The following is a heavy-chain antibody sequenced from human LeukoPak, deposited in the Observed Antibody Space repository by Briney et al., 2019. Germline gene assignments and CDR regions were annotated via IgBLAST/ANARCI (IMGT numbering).Heavy chain of an antibody. J-gene: IGHJ4*02. CDR1: GYTFTGYY. D-gene: IGHD2-2*01. Sequence: ASVTVSCTASGYTFTGYYMHWVRQAPGQGLEWMGWINPNSGGTNYTQKFQGRVTMTRDTSISTAYMELSRLRSDDTAVYYCARTRDFDSWGQGTLVTVSS. CDR2: INPNSGGT. CDR3: ARTRDFDS. V-gene: IGHV1-2*02.